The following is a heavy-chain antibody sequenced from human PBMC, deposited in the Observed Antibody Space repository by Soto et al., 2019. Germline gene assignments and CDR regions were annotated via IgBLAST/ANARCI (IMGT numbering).Heavy chain of an antibody. Sequence: QIHLVESGGDVVQPGRSLRLSCAASGFNFGFFGMHWVRQAPGKGLEWVAFISGDGINTHYADSVRGRFTLSRDYSEKTMYLQMDTLREDDTALYYCARGNLSFDFDSWGQGTLVTVSS. D-gene: IGHD3-10*01. CDR3: ARGNLSFDFDS. J-gene: IGHJ4*02. CDR2: ISGDGINT. CDR1: GFNFGFFG. V-gene: IGHV3-30*03.